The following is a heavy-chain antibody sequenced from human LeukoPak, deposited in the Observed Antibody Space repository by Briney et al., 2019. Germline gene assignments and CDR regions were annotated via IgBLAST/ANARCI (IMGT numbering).Heavy chain of an antibody. Sequence: GGSLRLSCAASGFTFSRNAMNWVRQAPGKGLEWVSFISSSSNYMSYADSVKGLFTISRDNAKNSLYLQMNSLRAEDTAVYYCARPLDSGNNYFDYWGQGTLVTVSA. CDR1: GFTFSRNA. CDR2: ISSSSNYM. J-gene: IGHJ4*02. V-gene: IGHV3-21*01. D-gene: IGHD6-13*01. CDR3: ARPLDSGNNYFDY.